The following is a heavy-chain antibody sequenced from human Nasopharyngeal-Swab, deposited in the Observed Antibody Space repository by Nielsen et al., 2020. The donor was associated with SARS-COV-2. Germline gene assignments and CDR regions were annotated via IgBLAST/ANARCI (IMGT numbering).Heavy chain of an antibody. CDR1: GLTFDDYA. D-gene: IGHD3-3*01. V-gene: IGHV3-9*01. CDR2: INWNSGSI. J-gene: IGHJ6*02. CDR3: AKDMPLFDDFWSGRMDV. Sequence: SLRRSCAGSGLTFDDYAMHWVRQAPGEGLEWVSGINWNSGSIGYADSVKGRFTISRDNAKNSLYLQMNSLRAEDTALYYCAKDMPLFDDFWSGRMDVWGLGTTVTVSS.